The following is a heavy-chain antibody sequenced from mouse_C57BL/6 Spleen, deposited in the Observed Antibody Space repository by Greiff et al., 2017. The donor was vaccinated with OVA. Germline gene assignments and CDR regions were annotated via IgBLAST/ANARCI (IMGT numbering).Heavy chain of an antibody. D-gene: IGHD1-1*01. CDR3: ARMANYYGSSYGGYFDV. CDR2: FHPYNDDT. Sequence: QVQLQQSGAELVKPGASVKLSCKASGYTFTTYPIEWMKLNHGKSLEWIGNFHPYNDDTKYNEKFKGKATLTVEKSSSTVYLELSRLTSDDSAVYYCARMANYYGSSYGGYFDVWGTGTTVTVSS. CDR1: GYTFTTYP. V-gene: IGHV1-47*01. J-gene: IGHJ1*03.